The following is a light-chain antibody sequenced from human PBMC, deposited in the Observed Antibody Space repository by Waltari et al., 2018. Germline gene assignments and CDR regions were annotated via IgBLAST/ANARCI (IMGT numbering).Light chain of an antibody. CDR2: CAS. V-gene: IGKV4-1*01. Sequence: IVMTQSPDSLAVSLGERPTISCKSSQSVLYSSNNKNHLAWYQQKSGQPPKLLISCASTREAGVPDRFSGSGSGTDFTLTISSRQTEDVAVYFCQQYYSSPVTFGGGTKVEIK. CDR3: QQYYSSPVT. J-gene: IGKJ4*01. CDR1: QSVLYSSNNKNH.